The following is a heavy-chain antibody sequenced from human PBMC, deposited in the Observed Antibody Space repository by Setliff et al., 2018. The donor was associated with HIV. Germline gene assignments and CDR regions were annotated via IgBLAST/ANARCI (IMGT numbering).Heavy chain of an antibody. D-gene: IGHD2-8*01. J-gene: IGHJ4*02. Sequence: ASVKVSCKASGYTFIDKYMHWVRQAPGKGLHWMGRIDPENVETKYSQKFQVRFTMTADRSTDTAYMELSGLRSEDTAIYYCVLYSTGASRFDYWGQGTLVTVSS. CDR1: GYTFIDKY. CDR3: VLYSTGASRFDY. V-gene: IGHV1-69-2*01. CDR2: IDPENVET.